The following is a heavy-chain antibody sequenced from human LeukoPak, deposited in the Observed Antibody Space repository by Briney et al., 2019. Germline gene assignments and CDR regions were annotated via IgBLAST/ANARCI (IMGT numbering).Heavy chain of an antibody. V-gene: IGHV3-33*01. Sequence: GGSLRLSCAASGLTLRSHGMHWVRQAPGKGLEWVAVLWSHGRSEYYADSVKGRFSISRDTSTSTVYLQMNSLRVEDTAIYYCARDDDTSSHYSLFEYWGQGTRVTVSS. CDR1: GLTLRSHG. D-gene: IGHD3-22*01. CDR3: ARDDDTSSHYSLFEY. CDR2: LWSHGRSE. J-gene: IGHJ4*02.